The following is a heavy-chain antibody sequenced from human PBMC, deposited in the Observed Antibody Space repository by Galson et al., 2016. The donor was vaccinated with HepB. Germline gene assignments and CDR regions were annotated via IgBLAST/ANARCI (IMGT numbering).Heavy chain of an antibody. J-gene: IGHJ4*02. Sequence: SLRLSCAASGFTFSRYGMNWVRQAPGKGLEWVSGISGSGDSTYYAESVKGRFTISRDNSKNTLYLQVNSLRVEDTAVYYCAKDPPMYYYETSGYLWGQGTLVTVSS. D-gene: IGHD3-22*01. V-gene: IGHV3-23*01. CDR2: ISGSGDST. CDR1: GFTFSRYG. CDR3: AKDPPMYYYETSGYL.